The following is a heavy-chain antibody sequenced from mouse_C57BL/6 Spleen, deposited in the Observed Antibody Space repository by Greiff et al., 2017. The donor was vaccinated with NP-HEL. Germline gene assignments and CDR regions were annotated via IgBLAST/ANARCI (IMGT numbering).Heavy chain of an antibody. V-gene: IGHV1-55*01. Sequence: QVQLQQPGAELVKPGASVKMSCKASGYTFTSYWITWVKQRPGQGLEWIGDIYPGSGSTNYNEKFKSKATLTVDTSSSTAYMQLSSLTSEDSAVYYCAREGGISRYFDYWGQGTTLTVSS. J-gene: IGHJ2*01. CDR3: AREGGISRYFDY. CDR2: IYPGSGST. CDR1: GYTFTSYW.